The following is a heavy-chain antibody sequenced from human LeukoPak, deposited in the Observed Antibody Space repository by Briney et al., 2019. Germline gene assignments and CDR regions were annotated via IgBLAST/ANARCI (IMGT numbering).Heavy chain of an antibody. CDR2: IYYSGST. Sequence: SETLSLTCTVAGASISSYYWSWIRQPPGKGLEWIAYIYYSGSTNYNPSLKSRLTISVDTSKNQLSLKLSSVTAADTAVYYCARDCGSEGGFDYWGQGTRVTVSS. CDR1: GASISSYY. J-gene: IGHJ4*01. V-gene: IGHV4-59*01. D-gene: IGHD2-15*01. CDR3: ARDCGSEGGFDY.